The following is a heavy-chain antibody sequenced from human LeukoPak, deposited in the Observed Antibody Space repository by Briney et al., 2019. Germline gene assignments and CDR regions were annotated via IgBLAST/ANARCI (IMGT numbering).Heavy chain of an antibody. CDR1: GSSISSGGYS. CDR3: ARSRGYSGYDAFDY. J-gene: IGHJ4*02. CDR2: IYHSGST. Sequence: SQTLSLTCAVSGSSISSGGYSWSWIRQPPGKGLEWIGYIYHSGSTYYNPSLKSRVTISVDRSKNQFSLKLSSVTAADTAVYYCARSRGYSGYDAFDYWGQGTLVTVSS. D-gene: IGHD5-12*01. V-gene: IGHV4-30-2*01.